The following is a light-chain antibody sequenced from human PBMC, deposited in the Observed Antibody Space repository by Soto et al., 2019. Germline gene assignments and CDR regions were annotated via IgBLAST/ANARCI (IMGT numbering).Light chain of an antibody. CDR2: AAS. V-gene: IGKV1-9*01. CDR3: QQLNNYLVLT. Sequence: DIQLTQSPSFLSASVGDRVTITCRASQGVSSFLAWYQQKPGKAPRLLIYAASTLQSGVPSRFSGSGSGTEFTLTISSLQPEDFATYYCQQLNNYLVLTFGGGTKVEIK. J-gene: IGKJ4*01. CDR1: QGVSSF.